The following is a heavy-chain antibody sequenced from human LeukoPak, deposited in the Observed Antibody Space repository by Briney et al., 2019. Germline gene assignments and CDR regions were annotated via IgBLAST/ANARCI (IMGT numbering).Heavy chain of an antibody. CDR3: ARDAGRDTAIYY. V-gene: IGHV4-30-4*01. D-gene: IGHD5-18*01. Sequence: SQILSLTCTVSGGSISSGDYYWSWIRQPPGKGLEWIGYIYYSGSTYYNPSLKSRVTISVDTSKNQFSLKLSSVTAADTAVYYCARDAGRDTAIYYWGQGTLVTVSS. CDR2: IYYSGST. J-gene: IGHJ4*02. CDR1: GGSISSGDYY.